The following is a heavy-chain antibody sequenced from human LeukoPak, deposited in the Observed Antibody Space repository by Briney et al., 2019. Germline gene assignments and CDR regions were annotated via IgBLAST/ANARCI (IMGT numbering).Heavy chain of an antibody. J-gene: IGHJ4*02. CDR2: IYSDGST. CDR3: ARVRVTTSSYYFDY. V-gene: IGHV3-53*01. CDR1: GFTVSSNY. Sequence: GGSLRLSCAASGFTVSSNYMSWVRQAPGKGLEWVSVIYSDGSTYYADSVKGRFTISRDNSKNTLYLQMNSLRAEDTAVYYCARVRVTTSSYYFDYWGQGTLVTVSS. D-gene: IGHD4-11*01.